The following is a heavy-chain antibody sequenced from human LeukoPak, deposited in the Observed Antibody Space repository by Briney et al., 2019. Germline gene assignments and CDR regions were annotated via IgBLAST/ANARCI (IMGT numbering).Heavy chain of an antibody. CDR3: AAGGDSAKAGY. CDR2: IHYSGTPT. Sequence: PSETLSLTCAVPGASISSGRYYWGWFRQPPGKGLEWIGTIHYSGTPTFYNPSLESRVTILADTSKNQFSLKLSSVTAADTALYYCAAGGDSAKAGYWGQGTLVAVSS. D-gene: IGHD3-16*01. J-gene: IGHJ4*02. V-gene: IGHV4-39*01. CDR1: GASISSGRYY.